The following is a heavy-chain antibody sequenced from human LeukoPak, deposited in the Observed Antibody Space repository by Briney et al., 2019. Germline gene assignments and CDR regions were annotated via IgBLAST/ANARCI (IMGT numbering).Heavy chain of an antibody. D-gene: IGHD1-26*01. CDR2: IRSKANSYAA. V-gene: IGHV3-73*01. Sequence: GGSLRLSCAASGFTFSGSAMHWVRQASGKGLEWVGRIRSKANSYAAAYAASVKGRFTISRDDPKNTAYLQMNSLKTEDTAVYYCTRHDSGSDAFDIWGQGTMVTVSS. CDR3: TRHDSGSDAFDI. J-gene: IGHJ3*02. CDR1: GFTFSGSA.